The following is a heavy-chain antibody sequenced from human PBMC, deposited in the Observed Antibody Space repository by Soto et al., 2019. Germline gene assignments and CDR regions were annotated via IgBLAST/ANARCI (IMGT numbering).Heavy chain of an antibody. V-gene: IGHV3-23*01. Sequence: EVQLLESGGGLVQPGGSLRLSCAASGYTFSSYAMSWVRQAPWKGLEWVSAISGSGGSTYYADSVKGRFTISRDNSKNTLYLQMNSLRAEDTAVYYCARGEFYYYYYGMDVWGQGTTVTVSS. CDR2: ISGSGGST. J-gene: IGHJ6*02. D-gene: IGHD3-16*01. CDR3: ARGEFYYYYYGMDV. CDR1: GYTFSSYA.